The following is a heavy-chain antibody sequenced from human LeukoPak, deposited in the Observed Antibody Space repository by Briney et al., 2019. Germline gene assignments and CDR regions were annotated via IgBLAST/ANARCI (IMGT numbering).Heavy chain of an antibody. V-gene: IGHV4-31*03. CDR1: GGSISSGGYY. D-gene: IGHD5-12*01. J-gene: IGHJ4*02. CDR3: ARAVAGYSGYESYYFDY. CDR2: IYYSGST. Sequence: SQTLSLTCTVSGGSISSGGYYWSWIRQHPGKGLEWIGYIYYSGSTYYNPSLKSRVTISVDTSKNQFSLKLSSVTAADTAVYCCARAVAGYSGYESYYFDYWGQGTLVTVSS.